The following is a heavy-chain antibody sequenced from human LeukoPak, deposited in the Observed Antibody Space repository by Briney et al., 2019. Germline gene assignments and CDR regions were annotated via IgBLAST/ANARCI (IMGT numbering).Heavy chain of an antibody. D-gene: IGHD3-22*01. CDR1: GYTFTGYY. J-gene: IGHJ3*02. V-gene: IGHV1-2*02. CDR3: ARQITMIVVAIYNDAFDI. Sequence: ASVKVSCKASGYTFTGYYMHWVRQAPGQGLEWMGWINPNSGGTNYAQKFQGRVTMTRDTSISTAYMVLSRLRSDDTAVYYCARQITMIVVAIYNDAFDIWGQGTMVTVSS. CDR2: INPNSGGT.